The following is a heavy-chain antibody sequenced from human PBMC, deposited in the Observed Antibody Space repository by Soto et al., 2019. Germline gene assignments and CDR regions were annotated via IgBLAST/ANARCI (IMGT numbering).Heavy chain of an antibody. Sequence: GGSLRLSCSASGFTVSIYAMHWVRQAPGKGLEYVSSISTNGGSTHYADSVKGRFTISRDNSKNTQYLQMSSLRADDTAVYYCVKGEYYYDSSGYYPFDYWGQGT. J-gene: IGHJ4*02. CDR1: GFTVSIYA. CDR2: ISTNGGST. V-gene: IGHV3-64D*06. CDR3: VKGEYYYDSSGYYPFDY. D-gene: IGHD3-22*01.